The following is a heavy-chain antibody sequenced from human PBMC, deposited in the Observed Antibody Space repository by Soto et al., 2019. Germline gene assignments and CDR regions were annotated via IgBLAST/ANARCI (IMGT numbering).Heavy chain of an antibody. CDR3: TTDSYSTIIIVRFDY. J-gene: IGHJ4*01. CDR2: IKSIIDGGTT. V-gene: IGHV3-15*07. D-gene: IGHD3-22*01. CDR1: GFPFPNAW. Sequence: EVQLVESGGGLVKPGGSLRLSCAASGFPFPNAWMNWVRQAPGKGLEWVGRIKSIIDGGTTDYAEPVKGRFAISRDDSNNMVYLQMNSLKIEDTAVYYCTTDSYSTIIIVRFDYWGHGTLVTVSS.